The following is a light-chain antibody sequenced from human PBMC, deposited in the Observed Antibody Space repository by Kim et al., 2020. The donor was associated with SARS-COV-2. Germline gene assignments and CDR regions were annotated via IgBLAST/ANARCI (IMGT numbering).Light chain of an antibody. Sequence: EIVLTQSPGTLSLSPGERATLSCRASQSVSSNHLAWYQQKPGQAPRVLIYGTSNRAGGIPDRFSGSGSGTDFTLTISRLEPEDFAVYYCQQYGNSPLVTFGPGTKVDI. V-gene: IGKV3-20*01. CDR2: GTS. CDR3: QQYGNSPLVT. J-gene: IGKJ3*01. CDR1: QSVSSNH.